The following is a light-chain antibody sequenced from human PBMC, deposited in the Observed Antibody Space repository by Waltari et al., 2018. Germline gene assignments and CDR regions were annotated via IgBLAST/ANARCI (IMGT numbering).Light chain of an antibody. CDR1: QSLRHSNGYNY. CDR2: LGS. Sequence: DIVMTQSPLSLPVTPGEPASISCRSSQSLRHSNGYNYLDWYLQKPGQSPQLLIYLGSNRASGAPDRFSGSGAGTDFRLKISRVEAEDVGVYYCMQALQTPWTCGQGTKVEIK. J-gene: IGKJ1*01. CDR3: MQALQTPWT. V-gene: IGKV2-28*01.